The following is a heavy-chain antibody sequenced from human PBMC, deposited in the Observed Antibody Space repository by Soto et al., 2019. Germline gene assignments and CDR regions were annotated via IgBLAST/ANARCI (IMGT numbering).Heavy chain of an antibody. CDR1: GFTDSQKY. V-gene: IGHV3-53*01. CDR3: ARDTDYYGMDV. J-gene: IGHJ6*02. D-gene: IGHD4-17*01. Sequence: GAAVRVSCAASGFTDSQKYMRWVRQAPGEGLEWVSVIYSASSTYYADSVKGRFTISRDNSKNTLYLQMNSLRAEDTAVYYCARDTDYYGMDVWGQGTTVTVSS. CDR2: IYSASST.